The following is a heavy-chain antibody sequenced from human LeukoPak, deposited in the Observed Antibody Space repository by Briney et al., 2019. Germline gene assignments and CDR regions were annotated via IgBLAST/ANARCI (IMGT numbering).Heavy chain of an antibody. Sequence: SETLSLTCAVSGYSISSGYYWGWIRQPPGKGLEWIGSIYHSGSTYYNPSLKSRVTISVDTSKNQFSLKLSSVTAADTAVYYCARDPNSGSWFHWFDPWGQGTLVTVSS. D-gene: IGHD6-13*01. J-gene: IGHJ5*02. CDR1: GYSISSGYY. CDR2: IYHSGST. CDR3: ARDPNSGSWFHWFDP. V-gene: IGHV4-38-2*02.